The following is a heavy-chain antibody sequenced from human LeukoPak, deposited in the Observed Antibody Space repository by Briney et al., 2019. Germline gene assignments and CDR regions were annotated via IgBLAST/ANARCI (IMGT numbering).Heavy chain of an antibody. CDR2: ISGSGGGT. J-gene: IGHJ4*02. V-gene: IGHV3-23*01. Sequence: PGGSLRLSCVASGFTFSNYAMTWVRLVSGKGLEWVSGISGSGGGTYYAASVKGRFTISRDNSKDTLFLQMNSLRADDTALYYCARWSGDYKFDYWGQGTLVTVSS. CDR1: GFTFSNYA. CDR3: ARWSGDYKFDY. D-gene: IGHD3-3*01.